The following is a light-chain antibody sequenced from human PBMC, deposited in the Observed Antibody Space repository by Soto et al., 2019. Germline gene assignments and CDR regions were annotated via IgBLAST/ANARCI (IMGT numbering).Light chain of an antibody. CDR1: GGNLGGYNY. CDR3: TSPTPGSLYV. J-gene: IGLJ1*01. CDR2: KVS. V-gene: IGLV2-14*01. Sequence: QSALTQPAPGSGLLGRPFTISCTGPGGNLGGYNYVSWYQQYPGRVPKLLIYKVSNRPSGISNRFSGSKSGNTASLTISGLQAEDEADYFCTSPTPGSLYVFGSGTKLTVL.